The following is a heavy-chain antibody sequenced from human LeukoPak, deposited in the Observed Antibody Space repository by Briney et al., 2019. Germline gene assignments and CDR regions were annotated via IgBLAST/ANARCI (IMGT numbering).Heavy chain of an antibody. V-gene: IGHV4-39*07. D-gene: IGHD1-26*01. CDR3: ARSLVGATKFAEFTG. J-gene: IGHJ4*02. Sequence: PSETLSLTCTVSGGSISSSSYYWGWIRQPPRKGLEWIGSIYYSGSTYYNPSLKSRVTISVDTSKNQFSLKLSSVTAADTAVYYCARSLVGATKFAEFTGWGQGTLVTVSS. CDR2: IYYSGST. CDR1: GGSISSSSYY.